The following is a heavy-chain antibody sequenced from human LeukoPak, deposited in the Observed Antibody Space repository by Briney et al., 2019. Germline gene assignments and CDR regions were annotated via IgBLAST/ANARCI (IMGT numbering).Heavy chain of an antibody. CDR1: GFTFSSYE. J-gene: IGHJ4*02. CDR3: ATGIAARPGGSFDY. V-gene: IGHV3-48*03. Sequence: PGGSLRLSCAASGFTFSSYEMNWVRQAPAKGLEWASYISSSGSTIYYADSVKGRFTISRDNAKNSLYLQMNSLRAEDTAVYYCATGIAARPGGSFDYWGQGTLVTVSS. D-gene: IGHD6-6*01. CDR2: ISSSGSTI.